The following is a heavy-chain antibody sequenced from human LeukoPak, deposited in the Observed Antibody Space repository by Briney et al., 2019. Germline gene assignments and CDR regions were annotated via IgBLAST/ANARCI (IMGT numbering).Heavy chain of an antibody. CDR2: IYHSGST. J-gene: IGHJ5*02. CDR1: GYSISSGYY. V-gene: IGHV4-38-2*02. CDR3: ARDRESYYDFWSGLANNWFDP. Sequence: PSETLSLTCTVSGYSISSGYYWGWIRQPPGKGQEWIGSIYHSGSTYYNPSLKSRVTISVDTSKNQFSLKLSSVTAADTAVYYCARDRESYYDFWSGLANNWFDPWGQGTLVTVSS. D-gene: IGHD3-3*01.